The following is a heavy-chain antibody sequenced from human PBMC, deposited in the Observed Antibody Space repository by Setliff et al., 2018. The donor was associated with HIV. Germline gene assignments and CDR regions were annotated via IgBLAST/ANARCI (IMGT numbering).Heavy chain of an antibody. Sequence: SCKASGYTFTSYHMHWVRQAPGKGLEWVGLIKSNSDGATTDYAAPVKGRFSISRDNAKNSLYLQMNSLRVEDTAVYYGAKGQGRGYFDYWGQGTTVTVSS. CDR2: IKSNSDGATT. CDR3: AKGQGRGYFDY. D-gene: IGHD2-15*01. J-gene: IGHJ4*03. CDR1: GYTFTSYH. V-gene: IGHV3-15*01.